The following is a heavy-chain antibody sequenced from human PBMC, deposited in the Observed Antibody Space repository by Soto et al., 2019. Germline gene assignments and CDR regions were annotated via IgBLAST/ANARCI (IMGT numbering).Heavy chain of an antibody. J-gene: IGHJ6*02. CDR2: ISPDNGNT. Sequence: QVQLVQSGGEGKKPGASVKVSCKASGYTFTIYGINWVRQAPGQGLEWMGWISPDNGNTNHAQKLQGRVTMTTDTSTSTAYMELRSLRSDDTAVYYCARALGYSGYAGMDVWGQGTTVTVSS. CDR1: GYTFTIYG. D-gene: IGHD5-12*01. CDR3: ARALGYSGYAGMDV. V-gene: IGHV1-18*01.